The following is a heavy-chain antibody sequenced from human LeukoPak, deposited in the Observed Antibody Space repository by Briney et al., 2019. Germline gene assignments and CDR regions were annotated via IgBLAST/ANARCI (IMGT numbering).Heavy chain of an antibody. V-gene: IGHV4-30-4*01. D-gene: IGHD1-7*01. J-gene: IGHJ4*02. Sequence: SETLSLTCTVSGGSISSGDYYWSWIRQPPGEGLEWIGYIYYSGSTYYNPSLKSRVTISVDTSKNQFSLKLSSVTAADTAVYYCARSVKMELHYFDYWGQGTLVTVSS. CDR1: GGSISSGDYY. CDR2: IYYSGST. CDR3: ARSVKMELHYFDY.